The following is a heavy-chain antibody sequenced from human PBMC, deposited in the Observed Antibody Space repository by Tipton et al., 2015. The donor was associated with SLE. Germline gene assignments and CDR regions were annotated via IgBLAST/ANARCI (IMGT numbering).Heavy chain of an antibody. CDR3: ARAPTTVTITGGSDV. D-gene: IGHD4-17*01. V-gene: IGHV3-30*02. J-gene: IGHJ3*01. Sequence: SLRLSCAASGLTFSSYGMHWVRQPPGKGLEWVAFIRYDGSSQYYADSVKGRFTISRDNSKSTLYLQMNSLRAEDTAVHYCARAPTTVTITGGSDVWGQGTMVTVSS. CDR1: GLTFSSYG. CDR2: IRYDGSSQ.